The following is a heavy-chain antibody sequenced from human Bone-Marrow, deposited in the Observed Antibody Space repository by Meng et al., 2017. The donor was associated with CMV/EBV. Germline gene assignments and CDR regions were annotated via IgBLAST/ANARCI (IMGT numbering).Heavy chain of an antibody. D-gene: IGHD2-2*01. V-gene: IGHV1-18*01. CDR3: ARRQDCSSTSCQGFDY. CDR2: ISAYNGNT. J-gene: IGHJ4*02. CDR1: GYTFTSYG. Sequence: SGYTFTSYGISCVRQAPGQGLEWMGWISAYNGNTNYAQKLQGRVTMTTDTSTSTAYMELRSLRSDDTAVYYCARRQDCSSTSCQGFDYWGQGTLVTVSS.